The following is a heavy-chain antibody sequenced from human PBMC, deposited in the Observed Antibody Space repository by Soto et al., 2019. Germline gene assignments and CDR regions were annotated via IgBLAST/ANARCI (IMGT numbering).Heavy chain of an antibody. V-gene: IGHV1-69*13. J-gene: IGHJ4*02. CDR2: IIPIFGTA. Sequence: PVKLACKTAGDALSIDAVGWGRHAPGQGLEWMGGIIPIFGTANYARKFQGRVTITADESTSTAYMELSSLRSEDTAVYYCARTPSVILRYFGWLRGTSYFGYWGEGPLRTVYS. CDR1: GDALSIDA. CDR3: ARTPSVILRYFGWLRGTSYFGY. D-gene: IGHD3-9*01.